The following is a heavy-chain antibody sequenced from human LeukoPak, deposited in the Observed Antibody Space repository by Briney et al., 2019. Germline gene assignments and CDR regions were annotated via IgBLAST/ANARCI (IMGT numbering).Heavy chain of an antibody. CDR2: INTSTGNP. J-gene: IGHJ5*02. CDR3: AREGPYSSSWYVQHINWFDP. D-gene: IGHD6-13*01. CDR1: GYTFTSYA. V-gene: IGHV7-4-1*02. Sequence: ASVKVSCKASGYTFTSYAMNWVRQAPGQGLEWMGWINTSTGNPTYAQGFTGRFVFSLDTSVSTAYLQISSLKAEDTAVYYCAREGPYSSSWYVQHINWFDPWAREPWSPSP.